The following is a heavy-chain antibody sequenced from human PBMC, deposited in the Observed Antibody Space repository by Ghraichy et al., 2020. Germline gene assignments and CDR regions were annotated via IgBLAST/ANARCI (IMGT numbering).Heavy chain of an antibody. CDR1: G. D-gene: IGHD3-16*01. CDR3: ARPQWGSFHP. CDR2: ISAYNGNT. Sequence: GIGWVRRAPGQGLEWMGWISAYNGNTNYAQKLQGRVTMTTDTSTSTAYMELRSLRSDDTAVYYCARPQWGSFHPWGQGTLVTVSS. J-gene: IGHJ5*02. V-gene: IGHV1-18*01.